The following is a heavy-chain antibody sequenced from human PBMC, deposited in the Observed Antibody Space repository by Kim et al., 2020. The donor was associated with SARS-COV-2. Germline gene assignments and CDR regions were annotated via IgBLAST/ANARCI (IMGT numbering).Heavy chain of an antibody. CDR2: INNDGSSP. Sequence: GGSLRLSCAASGFPFNLYWMHWVRQAPGKGLVWVSRINNDGSSPKYADSVWGRFTISRDNAKSTLYLQMNSLGVEDTAVYYCAGDTRGNDAFDIWGQGTMVTVSS. J-gene: IGHJ3*02. D-gene: IGHD3-10*01. V-gene: IGHV3-74*01. CDR3: AGDTRGNDAFDI. CDR1: GFPFNLYW.